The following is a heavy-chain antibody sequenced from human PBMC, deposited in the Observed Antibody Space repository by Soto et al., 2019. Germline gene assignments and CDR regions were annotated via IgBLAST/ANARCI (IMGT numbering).Heavy chain of an antibody. D-gene: IGHD2-21*02. CDR2: IYYSGST. V-gene: IGHV4-59*08. CDR1: GGSISSYY. CDR3: ARTVTDNWFDP. J-gene: IGHJ5*02. Sequence: SETLSLTCTVSGGSISSYYWSWIRQPPGKGLEWIGYIYYSGSTNYNPSLKSRVTISVDTSKNQFSLKLSSVTAADTAVYYCARTVTDNWFDPWGQGTLVTVSS.